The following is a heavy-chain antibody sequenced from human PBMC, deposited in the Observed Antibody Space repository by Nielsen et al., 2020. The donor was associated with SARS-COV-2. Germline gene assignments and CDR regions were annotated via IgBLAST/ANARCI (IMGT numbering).Heavy chain of an antibody. CDR1: GFTFSGSA. CDR2: IRSEANDYAT. CDR3: SSPTVAY. D-gene: IGHD2-8*02. Sequence: GGSLRLSCAASGFTFSGSAMHWVRTASGKGLKWLGRIRSEANDYATAYAASVKGRFTISRDDSKNTAYLQMNSLKTEDTAVYYCSSPTVAYWGQGTLVTVSS. J-gene: IGHJ4*02. V-gene: IGHV3-73*01.